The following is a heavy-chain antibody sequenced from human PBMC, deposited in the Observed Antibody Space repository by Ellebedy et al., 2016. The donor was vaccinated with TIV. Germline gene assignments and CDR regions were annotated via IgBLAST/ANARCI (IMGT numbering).Heavy chain of an antibody. V-gene: IGHV3-49*03. CDR1: GFTFGDYA. J-gene: IGHJ4*02. Sequence: GGSLRLSXTASGFTFGDYAMSWFRQAPGKGLEWVGFIRSKAYGGTTEYAASVKGRFTISRDDSKSIAYLQMNSLKTEDTAVYYCTRSQSGWPVDDWGQGTLVTVSS. CDR3: TRSQSGWPVDD. CDR2: IRSKAYGGTT. D-gene: IGHD6-19*01.